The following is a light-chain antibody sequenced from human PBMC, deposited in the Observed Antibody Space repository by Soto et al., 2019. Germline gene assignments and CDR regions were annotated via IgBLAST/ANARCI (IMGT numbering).Light chain of an antibody. Sequence: DIQMTQSPPSLSASVGDRVTITCRASKGINNNLAWFQQQPGTAPKPLIYATSTLHSGLASRFTGRGCGTEFTLTITSLQAEDCVTCFCQQYNSYPWTFGQGTKVEVK. J-gene: IGKJ1*01. V-gene: IGKV1-16*01. CDR3: QQYNSYPWT. CDR1: KGINNN. CDR2: ATS.